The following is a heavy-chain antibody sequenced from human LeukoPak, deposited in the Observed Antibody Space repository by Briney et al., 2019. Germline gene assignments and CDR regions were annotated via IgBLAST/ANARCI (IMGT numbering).Heavy chain of an antibody. CDR3: AKSEFDYYDSSGPPDS. J-gene: IGHJ5*01. CDR1: GFTFSTFA. D-gene: IGHD3-22*01. Sequence: GGSLRLSCAASGFTFSTFAMHWVRQAPDKGLEWVAVIWFDGSNKYYADSVKGRCSISRDNSKNKLSLQMNSLRADDTAVYYCAKSEFDYYDSSGPPDSWGQGTLVTVSS. V-gene: IGHV3-33*06. CDR2: IWFDGSNK.